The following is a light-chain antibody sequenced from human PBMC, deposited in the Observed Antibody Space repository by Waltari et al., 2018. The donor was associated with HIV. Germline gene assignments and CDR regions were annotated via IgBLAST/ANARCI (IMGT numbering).Light chain of an antibody. J-gene: IGKJ2*01. V-gene: IGKV3D-15*01. Sequence: DIVMTQSPDTLSVSPGERSTLSCRASQSVSSNLAWYQQKPVQAPRLLPYGASTRATGTPARFSGSGSGTDFTLTISSLQSEDCAVYYCQQYNNWPRTFGQGTKLEIK. CDR3: QQYNNWPRT. CDR1: QSVSSN. CDR2: GAS.